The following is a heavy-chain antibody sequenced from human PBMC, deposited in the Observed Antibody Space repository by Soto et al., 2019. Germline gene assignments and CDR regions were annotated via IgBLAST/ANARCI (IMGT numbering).Heavy chain of an antibody. CDR1: GFNFSSHG. Sequence: PWGLMRLSWAAFGFNFSSHGVHRVRKEKGKGLEWVAVIWYGGSNKYYADSVKGRFTISRDNSKNTLYLQMNSLRAEDTAVYYCARDQLELGPNYYYVMDVWGQGTTVTVSS. CDR3: ARDQLELGPNYYYVMDV. CDR2: IWYGGSNK. V-gene: IGHV3-33*01. J-gene: IGHJ6*02. D-gene: IGHD1-1*01.